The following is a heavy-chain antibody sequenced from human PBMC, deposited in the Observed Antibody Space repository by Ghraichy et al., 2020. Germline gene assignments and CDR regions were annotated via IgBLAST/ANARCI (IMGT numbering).Heavy chain of an antibody. J-gene: IGHJ4*02. V-gene: IGHV3-66*01. CDR1: GFTVTVSSSY. CDR3: AKREWSGSYHALDV. D-gene: IGHD1-26*01. Sequence: GGSLRLSCAASGFTVTVSSSYMSWVRQAPGKWLEWVSVIYADGRTYYADSVKGRFTISRDDSKNTLFLQMNSLRGEDTAVYYCAKREWSGSYHALDVWGRGTLVTVSS. CDR2: IYADGRT.